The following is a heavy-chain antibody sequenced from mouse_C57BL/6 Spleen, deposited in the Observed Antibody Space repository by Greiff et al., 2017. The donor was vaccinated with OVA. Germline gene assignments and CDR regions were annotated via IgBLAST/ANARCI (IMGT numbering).Heavy chain of an antibody. Sequence: QVQLQQSGAELVRPGPSVKMSCKASGYTFTNYWIGWAKQRPGHGLEWIGDIYPGGGYTNYNEKFKGKATLTADKSSSTAYMQFRSLTSEDSAIYYCSRGSIPIYAMDDWGQGTSVTVSS. CDR1: GYTFTNYW. J-gene: IGHJ4*01. V-gene: IGHV1-63*01. D-gene: IGHD1-1*01. CDR3: SRGSIPIYAMDD. CDR2: IYPGGGYT.